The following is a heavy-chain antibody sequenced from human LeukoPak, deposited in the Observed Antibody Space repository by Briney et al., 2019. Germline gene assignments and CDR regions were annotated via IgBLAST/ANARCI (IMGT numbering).Heavy chain of an antibody. CDR2: INHSGST. V-gene: IGHV4-34*01. Sequence: SETLSLTCAVYGGSFSGYYWSWLRQPPGKGLEWIGEINHSGSTNYNPSLKSRVTISVDTSKNQFSLKLSSVTAADTAVYYCARGGGYCSGGSCYSLDYWGQGTLVTVSS. CDR1: GGSFSGYY. D-gene: IGHD2-15*01. CDR3: ARGGGYCSGGSCYSLDY. J-gene: IGHJ4*02.